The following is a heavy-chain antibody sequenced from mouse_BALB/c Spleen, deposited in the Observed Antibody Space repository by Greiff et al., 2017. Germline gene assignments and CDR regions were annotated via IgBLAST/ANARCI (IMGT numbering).Heavy chain of an antibody. CDR3: ARGVYGNYGFYAMDY. J-gene: IGHJ4*01. CDR1: GFSLTSYG. D-gene: IGHD2-1*01. CDR2: IWAGGST. Sequence: VQLVESGPGLVAPSQSLSITCTVSGFSLTSYGVHWVRQPPGKGLEWLGVIWAGGSTNYNSALMSRLSISKDNSKSQVFLKMNSLQTDDTAMYYCARGVYGNYGFYAMDYWGQGTSVTVSS. V-gene: IGHV2-9*02.